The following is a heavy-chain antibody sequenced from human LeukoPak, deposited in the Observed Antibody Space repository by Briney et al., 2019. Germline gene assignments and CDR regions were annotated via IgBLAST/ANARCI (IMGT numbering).Heavy chain of an antibody. V-gene: IGHV3-30*18. CDR2: ISDDGRRK. CDR3: AKRPSDYGDYVSYFDY. CDR1: GFSFISYG. D-gene: IGHD4-17*01. Sequence: TGGSLRLSCAASGFSFISYGMHWVRQAPGKGLEWVGVISDDGRRKDYADSVEGRFTISRDNSKDTLYLQMNSLRAEDTAVYYCAKRPSDYGDYVSYFDYWGQGTLVTVSS. J-gene: IGHJ4*02.